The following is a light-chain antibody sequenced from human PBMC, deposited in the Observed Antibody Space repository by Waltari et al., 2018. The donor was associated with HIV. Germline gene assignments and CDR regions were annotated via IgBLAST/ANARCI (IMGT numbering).Light chain of an antibody. CDR1: SSDVFNYNY. V-gene: IGLV2-14*01. CDR3: SSYTRSSTYV. J-gene: IGLJ1*01. Sequence: QSTLTQPVSVSGSPGQSITISCTGTSSDVFNYNYVSWYQQHPDRAPKLMIYEVSNRPSGVSNRFSGSKSGNTASLTISGLQAEDEADYYCSSYTRSSTYVFGIGTKVTVL. CDR2: EVS.